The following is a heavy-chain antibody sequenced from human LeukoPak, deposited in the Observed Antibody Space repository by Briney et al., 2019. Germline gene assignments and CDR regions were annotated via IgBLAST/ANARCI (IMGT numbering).Heavy chain of an antibody. V-gene: IGHV3-11*04. CDR2: ISSSGSTI. CDR1: GFAFSDYY. J-gene: IGHJ4*02. Sequence: GGSLRLSCAASGFAFSDYYMSWIRQAPGKGLEWVSYISSSGSTIYYADSVKGRFTISRDNAKSSLYLQMNSLRAEDTAVYYCARGSSYGSSRTLGYFDYWGQGTLVTVSS. D-gene: IGHD5-18*01. CDR3: ARGSSYGSSRTLGYFDY.